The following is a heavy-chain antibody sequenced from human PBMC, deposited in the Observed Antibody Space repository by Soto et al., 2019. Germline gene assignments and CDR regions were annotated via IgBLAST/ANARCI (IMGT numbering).Heavy chain of an antibody. J-gene: IGHJ5*02. CDR1: GGSISSGGYY. CDR3: AREHLVVPAHNWFDP. D-gene: IGHD2-2*01. CDR2: IYYSGST. V-gene: IGHV4-31*03. Sequence: VQLQESGPGLVKPSQTLSLTCTVSGGSISSGGYYWSWIRQHPGKGLEWIGYIYYSGSTYYNPSLKSRVTISVDTSKNQFSLKLSSVTAADTAVYYCAREHLVVPAHNWFDPWGQGTLVTVSS.